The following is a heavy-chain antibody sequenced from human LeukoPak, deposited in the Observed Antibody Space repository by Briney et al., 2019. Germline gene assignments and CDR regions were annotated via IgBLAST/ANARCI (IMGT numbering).Heavy chain of an antibody. D-gene: IGHD4-17*01. Sequence: GASVKVSCKASGYTFTSYGISWVRQAPGQGLEWMGWISAYNGNTNYAQKLQGRVTMTTDKSTSTAYMELSSLRSEDTAVYYCARESYGDYPAAGYYFDYWGQGTLVTVSS. CDR3: ARESYGDYPAAGYYFDY. CDR2: ISAYNGNT. CDR1: GYTFTSYG. J-gene: IGHJ4*02. V-gene: IGHV1-18*01.